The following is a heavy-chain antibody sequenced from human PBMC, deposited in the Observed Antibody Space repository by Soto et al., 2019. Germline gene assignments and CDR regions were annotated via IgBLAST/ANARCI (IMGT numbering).Heavy chain of an antibody. D-gene: IGHD2-2*02. Sequence: HPGGSLRLSCAASGFTFSNYAMNWVRQAPGKGLEWVSAIGTDSDRYYADSVKGRFTISRDNSKTTLYLQMNSLRAEDTALYYCAKKYPGTRPFDYWGQGTLVTVYS. CDR2: IGTDSDR. J-gene: IGHJ4*02. CDR3: AKKYPGTRPFDY. CDR1: GFTFSNYA. V-gene: IGHV3-23*01.